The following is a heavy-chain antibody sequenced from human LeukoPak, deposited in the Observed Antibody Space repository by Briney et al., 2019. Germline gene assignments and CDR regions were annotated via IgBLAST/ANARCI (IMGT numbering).Heavy chain of an antibody. CDR3: ARDLAAMIPHGFDL. V-gene: IGHV1-46*01. D-gene: IGHD5-18*01. CDR2: INPSGGRT. CDR1: GYTFISYY. Sequence: GASVKVSCKASGYTFISYYMHWVRQAPGQGLEWMGIINPSGGRTSYAQKFQGRVTMTRDTSTRTVYMELSSLRSDDTAVYYCARDLAAMIPHGFDLWGQGTVVTVSS. J-gene: IGHJ3*01.